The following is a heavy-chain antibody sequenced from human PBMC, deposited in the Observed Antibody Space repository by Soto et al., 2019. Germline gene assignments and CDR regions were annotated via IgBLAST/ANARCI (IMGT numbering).Heavy chain of an antibody. CDR1: GGSISSSSYY. D-gene: IGHD3-22*01. J-gene: IGHJ6*02. Sequence: QLQLQESGPELVKPSETLSLTCTVSGGSISSSSYYWGWIRQPPGKGLEWIGSIYYSGSTYYNPSPKSRVTISVDTSKNQFSLKLSSVTAADTAVYYCARRLYYDSSGFEGGGMDVWGQGTTVTVSS. CDR2: IYYSGST. V-gene: IGHV4-39*01. CDR3: ARRLYYDSSGFEGGGMDV.